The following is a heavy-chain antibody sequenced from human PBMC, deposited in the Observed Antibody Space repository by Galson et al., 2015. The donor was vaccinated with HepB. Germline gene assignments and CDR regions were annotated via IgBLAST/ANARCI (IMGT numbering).Heavy chain of an antibody. D-gene: IGHD5-24*01. Sequence: SETLSLTCTVPGGSISSYCWSWIRQPPGKGLEWIGYICYTGSTNYNPSLRSRVTMSVDTSKNQFSLKLTSVTAADTAVYYCARHLDAYNYIDYWGQGTLVTVSS. CDR1: GGSISSYC. CDR2: ICYTGST. J-gene: IGHJ4*02. CDR3: ARHLDAYNYIDY. V-gene: IGHV4-59*08.